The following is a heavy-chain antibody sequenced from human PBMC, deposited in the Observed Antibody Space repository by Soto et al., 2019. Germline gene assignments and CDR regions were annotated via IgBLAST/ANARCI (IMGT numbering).Heavy chain of an antibody. V-gene: IGHV5-51*01. CDR2: IYPGDSDT. J-gene: IGHJ6*02. Sequence: PGESLKISCKGSGYSFTSYWIGWVRQMPGKGLEWMGIIYPGDSDTKYSPSFQGQVTISADKSITTTYLQWSSLKASDTAIYYCAASIFYYGMDVWGQGTTVTVSS. CDR1: GYSFTSYW. CDR3: AASIFYYGMDV.